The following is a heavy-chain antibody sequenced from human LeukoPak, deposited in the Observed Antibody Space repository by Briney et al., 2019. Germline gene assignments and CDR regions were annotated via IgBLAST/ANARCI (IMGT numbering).Heavy chain of an antibody. Sequence: GESLKISCKGSGYSFTSYWIGWVRQMPGKGLGWMGIIYPGDSDTRYSPSFQGQVTISADKSISTAYLQWSSLKASDTAMYYCARFDLRRDIVVVPAAIPAGSNGDYWGQGTLVTVSS. CDR1: GYSFTSYW. J-gene: IGHJ4*02. V-gene: IGHV5-51*01. CDR3: ARFDLRRDIVVVPAAIPAGSNGDY. D-gene: IGHD2-2*02. CDR2: IYPGDSDT.